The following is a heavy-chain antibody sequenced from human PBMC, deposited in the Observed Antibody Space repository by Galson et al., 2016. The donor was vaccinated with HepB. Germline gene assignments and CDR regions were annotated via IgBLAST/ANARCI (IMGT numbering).Heavy chain of an antibody. CDR3: TRVHREGIAAAGFQI. J-gene: IGHJ4*02. Sequence: SLRLSCAASGFTFSSYWMGWVRQAPGKGLEWVSNTKQDGSEKYYVDSVKGRFTISRDNAKNTLYLQMNSLRAEDTALYYCTRVHREGIAAAGFQIWGQGTLVTVSS. V-gene: IGHV3-7*01. CDR2: TKQDGSEK. CDR1: GFTFSSYW. D-gene: IGHD6-13*01.